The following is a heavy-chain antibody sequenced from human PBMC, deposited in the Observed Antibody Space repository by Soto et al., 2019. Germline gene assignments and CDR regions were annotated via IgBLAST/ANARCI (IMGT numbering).Heavy chain of an antibody. Sequence: GGSLRLSCVFSGFTFSTYTMNWVRQAPGKGLEWVSSINGRSNYVYYADSVKGRFTISRDNAKNSLYLQMNGLRAEDTAVYYCAKDRGSSSITHPLWDFDYWGQGTLVTVSS. CDR1: GFTFSTYT. CDR3: AKDRGSSSITHPLWDFDY. J-gene: IGHJ4*02. D-gene: IGHD6-6*01. CDR2: INGRSNYV. V-gene: IGHV3-21*04.